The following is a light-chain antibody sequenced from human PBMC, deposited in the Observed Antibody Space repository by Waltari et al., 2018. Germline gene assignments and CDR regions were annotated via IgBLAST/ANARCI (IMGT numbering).Light chain of an antibody. V-gene: IGKV3-11*01. Sequence: EIVLTQSPATLFLSPGERATISCRASPSVSSKLAWYQQKPGQAPRLLVYAASNRATGVPARFSGSGSGTDFSLIISSLEPEDFAVYYCQHRHNWPLAFGGGTKVEIK. CDR3: QHRHNWPLA. CDR1: PSVSSK. J-gene: IGKJ4*01. CDR2: AAS.